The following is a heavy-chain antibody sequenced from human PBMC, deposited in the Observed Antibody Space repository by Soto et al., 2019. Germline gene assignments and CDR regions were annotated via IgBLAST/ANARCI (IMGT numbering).Heavy chain of an antibody. D-gene: IGHD3-22*01. Sequence: QVQLVQSGAEVKNPGSSVKVSCKASGGTFSSYAISWVRQAPGQGLEWMGGSIPIFGTANYAQKFKGRVTITADKSTSTAYMELGSLRSEDTAVYYCARGGPRYYYDSSGHQGGSFDYWGQGTLVTVSS. J-gene: IGHJ4*02. V-gene: IGHV1-69*06. CDR2: SIPIFGTA. CDR3: ARGGPRYYYDSSGHQGGSFDY. CDR1: GGTFSSYA.